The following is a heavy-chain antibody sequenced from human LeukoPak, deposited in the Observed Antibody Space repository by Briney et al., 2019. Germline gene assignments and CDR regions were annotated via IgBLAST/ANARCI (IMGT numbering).Heavy chain of an antibody. D-gene: IGHD3-10*01. CDR1: GFTFDDYA. V-gene: IGHV3-43*02. Sequence: GGSLRLSCAASGFTFDDYAMHWVRQAPGKGLEWVSLITGGADSTYYADSVKGRFTISRDNSKNSLYLQMNSLRTEDTALYYCAKAHGSGNYHFYYMDIWGKGTTVTVSS. CDR2: ITGGADST. CDR3: AKAHGSGNYHFYYMDI. J-gene: IGHJ6*03.